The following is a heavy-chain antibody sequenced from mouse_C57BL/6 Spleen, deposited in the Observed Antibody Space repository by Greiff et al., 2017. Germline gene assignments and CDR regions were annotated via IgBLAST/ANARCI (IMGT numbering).Heavy chain of an antibody. D-gene: IGHD4-1*01. CDR1: GYTFTDYE. CDR3: TKLGPRGGYFDG. CDR2: IDPETGGT. V-gene: IGHV1-15*01. J-gene: IGHJ1*03. Sequence: QVQLQQSGAELVRPGASVTLSCKASGYTFTDYEMHWVKQTPVHGLEWIGAIDPETGGTAYNQKFKGKAILTADKSSSTAYMELRSLTSEDSAVYYCTKLGPRGGYFDGWGTGTTVTVSS.